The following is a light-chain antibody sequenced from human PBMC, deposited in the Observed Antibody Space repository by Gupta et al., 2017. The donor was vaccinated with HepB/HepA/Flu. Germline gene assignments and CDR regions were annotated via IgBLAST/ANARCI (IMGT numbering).Light chain of an antibody. V-gene: IGLV2-14*03. CDR1: SSDVGGYNY. CDR2: AVS. J-gene: IGLJ1*01. CDR3: SSYSSSSIYV. Sequence: QSALTQPASVSGSPGQSITLSCTGTSSDVGGYNYVSWYQQHPGKVPKLMIYAVSNRPSGVSDRFSGSKSGNTASLTISGLQAEDEADYYCSSYSSSSIYVFGAGTKVTVL.